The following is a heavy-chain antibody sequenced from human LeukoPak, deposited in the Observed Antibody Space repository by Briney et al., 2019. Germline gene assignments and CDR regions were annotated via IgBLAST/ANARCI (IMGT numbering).Heavy chain of an antibody. J-gene: IGHJ4*02. V-gene: IGHV1-2*02. Sequence: ASVKVSCKASGYTFTGYYMHWVRQAPGQGLEWMGWINPNSGGTNYAQKFQGRVTMTRDTSISTAYMELSRLRSDDTAMYYCAMLRGYSYAPDYWGQGTLVTVSS. CDR1: GYTFTGYY. D-gene: IGHD5-18*01. CDR3: AMLRGYSYAPDY. CDR2: INPNSGGT.